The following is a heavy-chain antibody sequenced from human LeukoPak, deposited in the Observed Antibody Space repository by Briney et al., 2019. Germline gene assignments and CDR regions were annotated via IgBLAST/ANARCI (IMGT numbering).Heavy chain of an antibody. V-gene: IGHV1-2*02. CDR3: ARDLGAAAGTGVRYYYYMDV. J-gene: IGHJ6*03. CDR1: GYTFTGYY. D-gene: IGHD6-13*01. Sequence: ASVKVSCKASGYTFTGYYMHWVRQAPGQGLEWMGWINPNSGGTNYAQKFQGRVTMTRDTSISTAYMELSRLRSDDTAVYYCARDLGAAAGTGVRYYYYMDVWGKGTTVTVSS. CDR2: INPNSGGT.